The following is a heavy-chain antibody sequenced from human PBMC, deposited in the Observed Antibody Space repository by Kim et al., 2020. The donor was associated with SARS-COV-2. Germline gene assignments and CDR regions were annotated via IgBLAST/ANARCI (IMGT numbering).Heavy chain of an antibody. D-gene: IGHD6-13*01. CDR2: INPNSGGA. CDR1: GYTFTGYY. Sequence: ASVKVSCKASGYTFTGYYMHWVRQAPGQGLEWMGWINPNSGGANYAQKFQGRVTMTRDTSISTAYMELSRLRSDDTAVYYCARAGYGSSWARGPYWCQGTLVTVSS. J-gene: IGHJ4*02. V-gene: IGHV1-2*02. CDR3: ARAGYGSSWARGPY.